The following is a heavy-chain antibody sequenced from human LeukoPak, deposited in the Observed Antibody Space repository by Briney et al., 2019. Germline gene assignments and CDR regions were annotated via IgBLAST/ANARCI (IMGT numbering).Heavy chain of an antibody. Sequence: ASVKVSCKASGYTFTSYAMHWVRQAAGQRLEWMGWINAGNGNTKYSQKFQGRVTITRDTSASTAYMELSGLRSEDTAVYYCARVRQQLVPDYWGQGTLVTVSS. V-gene: IGHV1-3*01. J-gene: IGHJ4*02. D-gene: IGHD6-13*01. CDR3: ARVRQQLVPDY. CDR1: GYTFTSYA. CDR2: INAGNGNT.